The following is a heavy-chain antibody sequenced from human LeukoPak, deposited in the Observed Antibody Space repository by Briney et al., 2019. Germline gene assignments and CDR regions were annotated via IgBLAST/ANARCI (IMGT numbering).Heavy chain of an antibody. D-gene: IGHD2-21*01. Sequence: PGGSLRLSCAASGFTVSSTYMSWGRQSPGKGLEWVSVVYKDGKMFYIDSVKGRFAISRDTSKNTVYLQMNNLRAEDTAVYYCASRHCSGGDCYFGGADPFDHWGQGTLVTVSS. CDR3: ASRHCSGGDCYFGGADPFDH. J-gene: IGHJ4*02. CDR2: VYKDGKM. CDR1: GFTVSSTY. V-gene: IGHV3-53*01.